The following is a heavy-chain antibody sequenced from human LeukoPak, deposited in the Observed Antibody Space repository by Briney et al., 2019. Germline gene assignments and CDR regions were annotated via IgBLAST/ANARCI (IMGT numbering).Heavy chain of an antibody. D-gene: IGHD6-6*01. Sequence: GGSLRLSCAASEFTFSSHFMNSVRQAPGKGQEWVSSISSSGSSVLYADSLKGRLTTSRDNAKNSLYLQMNSLRPEDTAVYYCARERYSRSSHDALDLWGQGTMVTVSS. J-gene: IGHJ3*01. CDR2: ISSSGSSV. CDR3: ARERYSRSSHDALDL. V-gene: IGHV3-21*01. CDR1: EFTFSSHF.